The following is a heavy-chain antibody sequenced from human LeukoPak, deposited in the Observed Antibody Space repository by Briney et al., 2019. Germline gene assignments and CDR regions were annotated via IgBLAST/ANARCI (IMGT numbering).Heavy chain of an antibody. J-gene: IGHJ4*02. Sequence: GGSLRLSCAASGFTVSSNYMSWVRQAPGKGLEWVSVIYSGGSTYYADSVKGRFTISRDNSKNTLYLQMNSLRAEDTAVYYCAREAVAGTPVASMYYFDYWGQGTLVTVSS. V-gene: IGHV3-53*01. CDR2: IYSGGST. CDR1: GFTVSSNY. CDR3: AREAVAGTPVASMYYFDY. D-gene: IGHD6-19*01.